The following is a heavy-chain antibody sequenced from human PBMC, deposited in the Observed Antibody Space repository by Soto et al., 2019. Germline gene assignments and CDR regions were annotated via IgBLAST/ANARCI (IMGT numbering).Heavy chain of an antibody. CDR3: ARDWYSGMDV. J-gene: IGHJ6*04. CDR2: IYYSGST. V-gene: IGHV4-59*01. Sequence: PSETLSLTCTVSGGAIISYYCIWIRHPPVKGLEWIVNIYYSGSTNYNPSLKSRVTISVDTSKNQFSLKLSSVTTADTAVYYCARDWYSGMDVWGKGTTVPSPQ. CDR1: GGAIISYY.